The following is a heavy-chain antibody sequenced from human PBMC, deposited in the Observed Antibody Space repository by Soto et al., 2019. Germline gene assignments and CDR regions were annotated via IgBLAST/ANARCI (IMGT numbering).Heavy chain of an antibody. CDR3: ARDLRFGELPGYHYYGMDV. Sequence: SETLSLTCAVYGGSFSGYYWSWIRQPPGKGLEWIGEINHSGSTNYNPSLKSRVTISVDTSKNQFSLKLSSVTAADTAVYYCARDLRFGELPGYHYYGMDVWGQGTTVTVSS. D-gene: IGHD3-10*01. CDR2: INHSGST. V-gene: IGHV4-34*01. J-gene: IGHJ6*02. CDR1: GGSFSGYY.